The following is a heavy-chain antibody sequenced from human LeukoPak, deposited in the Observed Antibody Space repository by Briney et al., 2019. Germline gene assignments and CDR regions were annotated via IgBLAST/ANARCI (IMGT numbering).Heavy chain of an antibody. D-gene: IGHD5-18*01. J-gene: IGHJ4*02. CDR2: IYNSGNT. CDR1: GGSISTGGYY. V-gene: IGHV4-31*03. Sequence: SETLSLTCTVSGGSISTGGYYWTWIRQHPGKALEWIGYIYNSGNTYYNPSLERRVTISGDTSKNQFSLKLNSVTAADTAVYYCARTAGWSYGFDYWGQGTLVTVSS. CDR3: ARTAGWSYGFDY.